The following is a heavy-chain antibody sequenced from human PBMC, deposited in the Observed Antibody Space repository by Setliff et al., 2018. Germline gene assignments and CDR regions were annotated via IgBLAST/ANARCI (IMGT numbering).Heavy chain of an antibody. J-gene: IGHJ4*02. CDR3: ARDRGSNNSPEDFDY. D-gene: IGHD1-1*01. CDR2: ILGSGST. Sequence: SETLSLTCTVSRGSINSHYWSWIRQPAGKGLEWIGRILGSGSTNYNPSLKSRVTMSIDTSKNQFFLKVRSVTAADTAVYYCARDRGSNNSPEDFDYWGLGTLVTVS. CDR1: RGSINSHY. V-gene: IGHV4-4*07.